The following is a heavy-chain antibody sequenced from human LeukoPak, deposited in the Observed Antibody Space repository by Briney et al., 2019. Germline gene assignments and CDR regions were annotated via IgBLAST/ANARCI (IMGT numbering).Heavy chain of an antibody. CDR3: ARGGAYSYGPLDI. Sequence: PGGSLRLSCAASGFTFSSYWMHWVRQAPGKGLVWVSRLNSVGSSTSYADSVKGRFTISRDNAKNTLYLQMNSLRAEDAAVYYCARGGAYSYGPLDIWGQGTMVTVSS. CDR2: LNSVGSST. CDR1: GFTFSSYW. J-gene: IGHJ3*02. V-gene: IGHV3-74*01. D-gene: IGHD5-18*01.